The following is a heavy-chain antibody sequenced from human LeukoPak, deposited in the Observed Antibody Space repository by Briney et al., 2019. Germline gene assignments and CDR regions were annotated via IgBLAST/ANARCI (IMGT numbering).Heavy chain of an antibody. J-gene: IGHJ4*02. CDR3: GRDSLPTEFDTAMVN. CDR1: GFTFSSYS. CDR2: ISSSSSTI. V-gene: IGHV3-48*01. D-gene: IGHD5-18*01. Sequence: GGSLRLSCAASGFTFSSYSMNWVRQAPGKGLEWVSYISSSSSTIYYADSVKGRFTISRDNAKNSLYLQMNSLRAEDTAVYYCGRDSLPTEFDTAMVNWGQGTLVTVSS.